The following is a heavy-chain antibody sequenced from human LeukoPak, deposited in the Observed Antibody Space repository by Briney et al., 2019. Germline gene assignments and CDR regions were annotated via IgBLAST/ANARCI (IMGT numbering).Heavy chain of an antibody. CDR3: AREKLHNYVWGSYRQDYYMDV. J-gene: IGHJ6*03. V-gene: IGHV4-61*02. Sequence: PSETLSLTCTVSGGSISSGNYYWSWIRQPAGKGLEWIGRIYSSGSTNYNPSLKSRVTISVDTSKNQFSLKLSSVTAADTAVYYCAREKLHNYVWGSYRQDYYMDVWGKGTTVTVSS. CDR2: IYSSGST. D-gene: IGHD3-16*02. CDR1: GGSISSGNYY.